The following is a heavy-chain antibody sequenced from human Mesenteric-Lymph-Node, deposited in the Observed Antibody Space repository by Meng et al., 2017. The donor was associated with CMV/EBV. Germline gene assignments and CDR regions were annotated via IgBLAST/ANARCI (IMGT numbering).Heavy chain of an antibody. D-gene: IGHD6-13*01. J-gene: IGHJ5*01. V-gene: IGHV4-39*07. Sequence: SETLSLTCTVSGGSISNTNYYWGWIRQPPGKGLDWIGRIDYSGSTYYNPSLKSRVTISVDTSKNQFSLNLSSVSAADTAVYYCGRVVPAGIWVESWGQGTLVTVSS. CDR1: GGSISNTNYY. CDR3: GRVVPAGIWVES. CDR2: IDYSGST.